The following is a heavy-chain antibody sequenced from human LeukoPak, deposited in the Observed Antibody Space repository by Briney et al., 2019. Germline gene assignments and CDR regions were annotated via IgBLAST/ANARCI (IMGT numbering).Heavy chain of an antibody. V-gene: IGHV1-18*01. CDR1: GYTFTSYG. J-gene: IGHJ6*02. CDR3: ARVGDCSSTSCYRPHYYYGMDV. CDR2: ISAYNGNT. D-gene: IGHD2-2*01. Sequence: ASVKVSCKASGYTFTSYGISWVRQAPGQGLEWMGWISAYNGNTNYAQKIQGRVTMTTDTSTSTAYMELRSLRSDDTAVYYCARVGDCSSTSCYRPHYYYGMDVWGQGTTVTVSS.